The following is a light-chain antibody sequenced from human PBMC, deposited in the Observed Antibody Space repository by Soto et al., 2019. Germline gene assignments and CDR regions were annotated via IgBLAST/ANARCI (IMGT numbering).Light chain of an antibody. CDR1: QSVSSN. CDR3: QQYNNWPLYT. CDR2: GAS. V-gene: IGKV3-15*01. Sequence: EIVMTQSPDTLSVSPGERVTLSCGASQSVSSNLAWYQQKPGQAPRLLIYGASTRATGVPARFSGSGSGTEFTLAISSLQSEYFAVYYCQQYNNWPLYTFGQGTKLEIK. J-gene: IGKJ2*01.